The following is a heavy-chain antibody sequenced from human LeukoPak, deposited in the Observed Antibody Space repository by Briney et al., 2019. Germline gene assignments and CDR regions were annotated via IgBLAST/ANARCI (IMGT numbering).Heavy chain of an antibody. Sequence: ASETLSLTCSVYGXSFSGYYGSWIRQPPGKGLEWIGEINHSGSTNYTPSLKSRVTISLDTSRNQFSLKLTSVTAADTAVYYCASTERCSTTCPLDYWGQGTLVTVSS. CDR3: ASTERCSTTCPLDY. CDR2: INHSGST. J-gene: IGHJ4*02. CDR1: GXSFSGYY. V-gene: IGHV4-34*01. D-gene: IGHD2-2*01.